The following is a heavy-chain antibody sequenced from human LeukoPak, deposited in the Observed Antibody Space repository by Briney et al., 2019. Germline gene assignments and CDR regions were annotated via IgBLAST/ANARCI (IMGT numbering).Heavy chain of an antibody. CDR1: GFTFSSYS. CDR2: ISSSSSYI. J-gene: IGHJ4*02. Sequence: GGSLRLSCAASGFTFSSYSMNWVRQAPGKGLEWVSSISSSSSYIYYADSVKGRFTISRDNAKNSLYLQMNSLRAEDTAVYYCARRVYNNGWYIDYWGQGTLVTVSS. D-gene: IGHD6-19*01. V-gene: IGHV3-21*01. CDR3: ARRVYNNGWYIDY.